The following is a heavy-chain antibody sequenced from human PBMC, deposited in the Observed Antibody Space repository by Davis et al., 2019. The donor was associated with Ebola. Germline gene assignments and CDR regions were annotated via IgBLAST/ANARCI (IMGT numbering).Heavy chain of an antibody. CDR3: ARDFDGGNYYFDY. CDR1: GGSFSSAP. Sequence: SVKVSCKTSGGSFSSAPLSWVRQAPRQGLELMGGIIPIFDTPHYAQKFQGRITITADASTSTAYMELSSLRSEDTATYFCARDFDGGNYYFDYWGPGTPVTVSS. D-gene: IGHD3-9*01. V-gene: IGHV1-69*13. J-gene: IGHJ4*02. CDR2: IIPIFDTP.